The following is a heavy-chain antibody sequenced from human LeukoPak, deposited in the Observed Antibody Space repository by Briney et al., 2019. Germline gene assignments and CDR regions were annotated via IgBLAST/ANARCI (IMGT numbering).Heavy chain of an antibody. CDR3: AVTYYDFWSHFDY. J-gene: IGHJ4*02. CDR2: INHSGST. D-gene: IGHD3-3*01. V-gene: IGHV4-34*01. CDR1: GGSFSGYY. Sequence: SETLSLTCADYGGSFSGYYWSWIRQPPGKGLEWIGEINHSGSTNYNPSLKSRVTISVDTSKNQFSLKLSSVTAADTAVYYCAVTYYDFWSHFDYWGQGTLVTVSS.